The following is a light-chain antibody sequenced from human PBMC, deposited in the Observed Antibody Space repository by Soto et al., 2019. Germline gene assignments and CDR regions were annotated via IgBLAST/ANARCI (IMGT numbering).Light chain of an antibody. CDR2: KNN. V-gene: IGLV1-47*01. CDR1: SSNIGRNY. Sequence: QSVLTQPPSVSGTPGQRVTISCSGSSSNIGRNYVFWYQQFPGAAPKVLIYKNNQRPLGVPDRFSGSKSGTSASLAISGLRAEEAAEDYCSARDDSLNGPVFGGGTQLTVL. J-gene: IGLJ7*01. CDR3: SARDDSLNGPV.